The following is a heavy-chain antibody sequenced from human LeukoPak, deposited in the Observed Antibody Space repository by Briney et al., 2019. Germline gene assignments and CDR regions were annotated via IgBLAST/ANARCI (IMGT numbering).Heavy chain of an antibody. J-gene: IGHJ4*02. D-gene: IGHD3-22*01. CDR1: GFTFSSYA. CDR3: AKGDSSGYYYHRYYFDY. CDR2: ISGSGGST. V-gene: IGHV3-23*01. Sequence: GGSLRLSCAASGFTFSSYAMSWVRQAPGKGLEWVSAISGSGGSTYYADSVKGRFTISRGNSKNTLYLQMNSLRAEDTAVYYCAKGDSSGYYYHRYYFDYWGQGTLVTVSS.